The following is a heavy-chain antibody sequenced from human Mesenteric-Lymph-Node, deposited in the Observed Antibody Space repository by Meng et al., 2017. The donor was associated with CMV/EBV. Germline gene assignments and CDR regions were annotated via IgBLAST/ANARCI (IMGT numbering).Heavy chain of an antibody. Sequence: LTCSVYGESLTSYYWSWILRPPGKGLEWIGEINNSGSSNYNPALKSRVTISLDTSKNHLSLKLTSVTAADTAVYYCALDRYQLPLRYWGQGALVTVSS. CDR1: GESLTSYY. J-gene: IGHJ4*02. CDR2: INNSGSS. D-gene: IGHD2-2*01. V-gene: IGHV4-34*01. CDR3: ALDRYQLPLRY.